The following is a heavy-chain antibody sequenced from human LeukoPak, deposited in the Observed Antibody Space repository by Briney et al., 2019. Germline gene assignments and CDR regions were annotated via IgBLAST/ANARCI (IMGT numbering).Heavy chain of an antibody. CDR3: AKELMGFDY. D-gene: IGHD2-8*01. Sequence: PGGSLRLSCAASGFTFSSFAMTWVRQAPGKGLEWVSAVSGTGLTTYYADSVKGRFIVSRDNSKNTVYLQMNSLRGEDAAVHYCAKELMGFDYWGQGTLVTVSS. V-gene: IGHV3-23*01. CDR2: VSGTGLTT. CDR1: GFTFSSFA. J-gene: IGHJ4*02.